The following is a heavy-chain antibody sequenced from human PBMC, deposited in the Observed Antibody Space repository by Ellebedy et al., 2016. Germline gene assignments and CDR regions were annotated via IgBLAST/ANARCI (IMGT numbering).Heavy chain of an antibody. Sequence: GESLKISCAASGFTFSSYWMSWVRQAPGKGLEWVANIKQDGSEKYYVDSVKGRFTISRDNAKNSLYLQMNSLRAEDTAVYYCAREGPKAAAPNYWGQGTLVTVSS. CDR3: AREGPKAAAPNY. V-gene: IGHV3-7*01. D-gene: IGHD6-13*01. CDR2: IKQDGSEK. J-gene: IGHJ4*02. CDR1: GFTFSSYW.